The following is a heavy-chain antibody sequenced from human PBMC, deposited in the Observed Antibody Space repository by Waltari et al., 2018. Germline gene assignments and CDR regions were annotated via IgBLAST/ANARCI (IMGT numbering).Heavy chain of an antibody. CDR1: GFTFSSYA. Sequence: EVQLLESGGGLVQPGGSLSLSCGASGFTFSSYAINWVRQAPGTGLEWVSVISGSGGGTYYADSVKGRFTISRDNSKNTLYLEMNSLRADDTAVYYCATEGLDQWGQGTLVTVSS. J-gene: IGHJ4*02. CDR2: ISGSGGGT. CDR3: ATEGLDQ. V-gene: IGHV3-23*01.